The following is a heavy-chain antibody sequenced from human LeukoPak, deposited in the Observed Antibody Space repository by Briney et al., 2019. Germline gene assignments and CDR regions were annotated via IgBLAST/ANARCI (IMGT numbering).Heavy chain of an antibody. D-gene: IGHD3-22*01. CDR3: AGLYDSSGYYYPFDY. J-gene: IGHJ4*02. V-gene: IGHV4-59*08. Sequence: SETLSLTCTVSGGSISSYYWSWIRQPPGKGLEWIGYIYYSGSTNYNPSLKSRVTISVDTSKNHFSLKLSSVTAADTAVYYCAGLYDSSGYYYPFDYWGQGTLVTVSS. CDR2: IYYSGST. CDR1: GGSISSYY.